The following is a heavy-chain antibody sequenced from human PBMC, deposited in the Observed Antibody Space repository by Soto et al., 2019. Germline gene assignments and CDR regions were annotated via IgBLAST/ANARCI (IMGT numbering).Heavy chain of an antibody. CDR2: IIPIFGTA. V-gene: IGHV1-69*01. CDR1: GGTFSSCA. D-gene: IGHD3-3*01. J-gene: IGHJ6*02. CDR3: ARDPSFWSGINYGMDV. Sequence: QVQLVQSGAEVKKPGSSVKVSCKASGGTFSSCAISWVRQAPGQGLEWMGGIIPIFGTANYAQKFQGRVTITADESTSTAYMELSSLRSEDTAVYYCARDPSFWSGINYGMDVWGQGTTVTVSS.